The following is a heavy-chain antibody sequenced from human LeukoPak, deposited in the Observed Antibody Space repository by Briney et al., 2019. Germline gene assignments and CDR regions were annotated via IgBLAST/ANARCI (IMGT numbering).Heavy chain of an antibody. CDR2: IYYSAST. D-gene: IGHD3-22*01. Sequence: SETLSLTCTVSGVSVSSGRYFWSWIRRPPGKGLEWIGYIYYSASTNFNPSLKSRVTMSVDTSKNQFSLKLNSVTTADTAVYYCARAEGAYDRAFDYWGQGTLVTVSS. CDR1: GVSVSSGRYF. V-gene: IGHV4-61*01. CDR3: ARAEGAYDRAFDY. J-gene: IGHJ4*02.